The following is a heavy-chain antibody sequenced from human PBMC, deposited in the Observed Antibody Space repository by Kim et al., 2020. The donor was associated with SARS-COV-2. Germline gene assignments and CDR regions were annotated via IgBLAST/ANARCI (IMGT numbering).Heavy chain of an antibody. J-gene: IGHJ4*02. Sequence: GGSLRLSCAASGFTFSSYSMNWVRQAPGKGLEWVSSISSSSSYIYYADSVKGRFTISRDNAKNSLYLQMNSLRAEDTAVYYCARDVCGGSCYSGQYYFDYWGQGTLVTVSS. CDR3: ARDVCGGSCYSGQYYFDY. CDR1: GFTFSSYS. D-gene: IGHD2-15*01. CDR2: ISSSSSYI. V-gene: IGHV3-21*01.